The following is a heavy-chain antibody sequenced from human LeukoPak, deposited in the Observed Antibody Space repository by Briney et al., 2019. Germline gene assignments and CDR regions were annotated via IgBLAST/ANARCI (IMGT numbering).Heavy chain of an antibody. CDR2: IYTSGST. D-gene: IGHD2-15*01. CDR3: ARAADYYYYYMDV. Sequence: SETLSLTCTVSGGSISSYYWSWLRQPAGKGLEWFGRIYTSGSTNYNPSLKSRVTIAVDKSKNQFSLKLSPVTAADTAVYYCARAADYYYYYMDVWGKGTTVTVSS. V-gene: IGHV4-4*07. J-gene: IGHJ6*03. CDR1: GGSISSYY.